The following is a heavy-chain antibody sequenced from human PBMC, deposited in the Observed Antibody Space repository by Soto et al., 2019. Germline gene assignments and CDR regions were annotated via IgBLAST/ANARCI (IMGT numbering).Heavy chain of an antibody. CDR1: GFTFSSYA. CDR2: ISGSGGST. J-gene: IGHJ4*02. D-gene: IGHD5-18*01. V-gene: IGHV3-23*01. CDR3: AKDQTWIQPAFDY. Sequence: GGSLRLSCAASGFTFSSYAMSWVRQAPGKGLEWVSAISGSGGSTYYADSAKGRFTISRDNSKNTLYLQMHSLRAEDTAVYYCAKDQTWIQPAFDYWGQGTLVTVSS.